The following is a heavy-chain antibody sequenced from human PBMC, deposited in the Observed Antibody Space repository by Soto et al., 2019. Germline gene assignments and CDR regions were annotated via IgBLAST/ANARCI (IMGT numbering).Heavy chain of an antibody. CDR1: GFTFSSYA. D-gene: IGHD5-12*01. J-gene: IGHJ4*02. CDR2: ISGSGGST. V-gene: IGHV3-23*01. CDR3: AKAPWSGYDSSGIDY. Sequence: EVQLLESGGGLVQPGGSLRLSCAASGFTFSSYAMSWVRQAPGKGLEWVSAISGSGGSTYYADSVKGRFTISRDNSKNTLYLQMHSLRAEDTAVYYCAKAPWSGYDSSGIDYWGQGTLVTVSS.